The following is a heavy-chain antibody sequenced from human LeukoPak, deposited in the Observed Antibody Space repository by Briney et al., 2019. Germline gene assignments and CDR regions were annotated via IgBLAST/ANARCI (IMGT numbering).Heavy chain of an antibody. D-gene: IGHD4-23*01. CDR2: ISSGTSTI. Sequence: GGSLRLSCAASGFTFSSSAMNWVRQAPGKGLEWVSYISSGTSTIYYADSVKGRFTISRDNAKNSLYLQMNSLRAEDTAVYYCARDVTYFGGDWFDPWGQGTLVTVSS. CDR1: GFTFSSSA. J-gene: IGHJ5*02. CDR3: ARDVTYFGGDWFDP. V-gene: IGHV3-48*04.